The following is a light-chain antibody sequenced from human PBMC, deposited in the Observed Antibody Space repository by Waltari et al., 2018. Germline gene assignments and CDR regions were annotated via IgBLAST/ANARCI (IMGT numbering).Light chain of an antibody. V-gene: IGKV1-39*01. CDR1: HSIDIY. CDR3: QQSVSTVRT. Sequence: DIQMTQSPSSLSASVGDRVTITCRASHSIDIYLNWFQQKPGKAPKLLIYAASSLRSGVPSRFSGSGSGTDFTLIISSLQPEDFATYYCQQSVSTVRTFGQGT. J-gene: IGKJ1*01. CDR2: AAS.